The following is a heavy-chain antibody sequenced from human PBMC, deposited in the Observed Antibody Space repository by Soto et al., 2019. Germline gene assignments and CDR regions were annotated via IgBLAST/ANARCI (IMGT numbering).Heavy chain of an antibody. CDR1: GDSVNRGGYY. V-gene: IGHV4-61*08. CDR3: ARAGSYRYFDY. J-gene: IGHJ4*02. Sequence: QVQLQESGPGLVKPAETLSLTCNVSGDSVNRGGYYWSWIRQSPGMGLEWVGNIYYTGRTEYNPSRKGRLTMSVDASENKFSLNLRSVTAADTATYYCARAGSYRYFDYWGQGVLVTVSS. D-gene: IGHD3-16*02. CDR2: IYYTGRT.